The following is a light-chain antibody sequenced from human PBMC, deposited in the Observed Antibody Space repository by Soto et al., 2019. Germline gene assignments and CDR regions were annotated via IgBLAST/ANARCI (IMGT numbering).Light chain of an antibody. V-gene: IGKV3-20*01. CDR1: QSVSSSS. CDR2: GAS. J-gene: IGKJ4*01. CDR3: QQYGSSPLT. Sequence: DIVLTQSPGTLSLSPGDRATLSCRASQSVSSSSLAWYQQKPGQAPRLLIYGASIRATGIPDRFSGSGSGTDFTLTISRMEPEDFAVYYCQQYGSSPLTFGVGTKVEIK.